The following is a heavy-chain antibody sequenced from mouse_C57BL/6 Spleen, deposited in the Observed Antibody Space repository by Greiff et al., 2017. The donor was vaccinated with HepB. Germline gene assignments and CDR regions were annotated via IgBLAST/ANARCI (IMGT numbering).Heavy chain of an antibody. D-gene: IGHD1-1*01. CDR3: ATHYGGFAY. J-gene: IGHJ3*01. Sequence: QVQLQQPGAELVKPGASVKMSCKASGYTFTSYWITWVKQRPGQGLEWIGDIYPGSGSTNYNEKFTSKATLTVDTSFSTAYMQLSSLTSEDSAVYYCATHYGGFAYWGQVTLVTVSA. CDR2: IYPGSGST. V-gene: IGHV1-55*01. CDR1: GYTFTSYW.